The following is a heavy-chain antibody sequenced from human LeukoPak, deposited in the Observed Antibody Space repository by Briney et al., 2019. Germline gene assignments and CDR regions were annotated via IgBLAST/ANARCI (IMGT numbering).Heavy chain of an antibody. V-gene: IGHV3-23*01. D-gene: IGHD2-21*02. J-gene: IGHJ4*02. Sequence: GGSLRLSCVASGFTFSSYAMNWVRQAPGKGLEWVSAISGSGGSTYYADSVKGRFTISRDNSKNTLYLQMNSLRAEDTAVYYCAKVVVTAILGRRFDYWGQGTLVTVSS. CDR2: ISGSGGST. CDR3: AKVVVTAILGRRFDY. CDR1: GFTFSSYA.